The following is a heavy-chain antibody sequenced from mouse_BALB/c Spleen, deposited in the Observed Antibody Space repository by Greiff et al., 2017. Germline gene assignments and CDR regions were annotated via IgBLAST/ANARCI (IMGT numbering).Heavy chain of an antibody. CDR3: ARSATMITTVDY. CDR1: GYTFTSYW. J-gene: IGHJ2*01. Sequence: QVQLKQSGAELAKPGASVKMSCKASGYTFTSYWMHWVKQRPGQGLEWIGYINPSTGYTEYNQKFKDKATLTADKSSSTAYMQLSSLTSEDSAVYYCARSATMITTVDYWGQGATLSVSS. V-gene: IGHV1-7*01. CDR2: INPSTGYT. D-gene: IGHD2-4*01.